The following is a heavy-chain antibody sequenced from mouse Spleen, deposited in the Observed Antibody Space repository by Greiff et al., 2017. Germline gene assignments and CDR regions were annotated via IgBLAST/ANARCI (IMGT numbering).Heavy chain of an antibody. CDR2: IWSDGST. CDR3: ARKAGGYYWYLEV. CDR1: GFSLTSYG. J-gene: IGHJ1*01. V-gene: IGHV2-6*02. Sequence: VQLVESGPGLVAPSQSLSITCTASGFSLTSYGVHWVRQTPGKGLEWLGVIWSDGSTTYNTALYSRLSISKDNSKRQVFLKMNSLQTDDTAMYYCARKAGGYYWYLEVWGARNTVTVSS.